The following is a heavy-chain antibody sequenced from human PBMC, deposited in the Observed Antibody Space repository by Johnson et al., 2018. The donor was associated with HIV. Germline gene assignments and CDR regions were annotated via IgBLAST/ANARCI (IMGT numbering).Heavy chain of an antibody. J-gene: IGHJ3*02. CDR3: ARPDYGDRGGAFDI. D-gene: IGHD4-17*01. CDR2: ISYDGSNQ. V-gene: IGHV3-30-3*01. CDR1: GFTFSSYA. Sequence: QVQLVESGGGVVQPGRSLRLSCAASGFTFSSYAMHWVRQAPGKGLEWVAVISYDGSNQYYADAVKGRFTISRDNSKNTLYLQMNSLRAEDTAVYYCARPDYGDRGGAFDIWGQGTMVTVSS.